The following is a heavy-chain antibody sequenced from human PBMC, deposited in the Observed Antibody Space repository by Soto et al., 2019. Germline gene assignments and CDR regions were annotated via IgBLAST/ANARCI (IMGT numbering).Heavy chain of an antibody. CDR3: ARGPGWGESNAEYFQH. CDR2: IYYSGST. D-gene: IGHD4-4*01. Sequence: SETLSLTCTSSGGSISSYYWSWIRQPPGKGLEWIGYIYYSGSTNYNPSLKSRVTISVDTSKNQFSLKLSSVTAADTAVYYCARGPGWGESNAEYFQHWGQGTLVTVSS. CDR1: GGSISSYY. J-gene: IGHJ1*01. V-gene: IGHV4-59*01.